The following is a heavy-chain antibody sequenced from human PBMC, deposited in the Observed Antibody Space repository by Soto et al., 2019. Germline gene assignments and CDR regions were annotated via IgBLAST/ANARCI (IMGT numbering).Heavy chain of an antibody. V-gene: IGHV1-3*01. J-gene: IGHJ6*03. CDR1: GYTFTSYA. Sequence: ASVTVSCKASGYTFTSYAMHWVRQAPGQRLEWMGWINAGNGNTKYSQKFQGRVTITRDTSASTAYMELSSLRSEDTAVYYCARGKGCSGGSCYYYYYMDVWGKGTTVTVSS. CDR3: ARGKGCSGGSCYYYYYMDV. D-gene: IGHD2-15*01. CDR2: INAGNGNT.